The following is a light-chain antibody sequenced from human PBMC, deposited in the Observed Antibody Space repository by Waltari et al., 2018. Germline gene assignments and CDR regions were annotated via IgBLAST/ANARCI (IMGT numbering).Light chain of an antibody. CDR2: WAS. CDR3: QHYYSAPVT. CDR1: QSVLYSSNNKNY. J-gene: IGKJ4*01. V-gene: IGKV4-1*01. Sequence: DIVMTQSPDSLAVSLGERATINCKSSQSVLYSSNNKNYLAWYQQKPGQPPKLLISWASTRESGVPERFSGSGSVTDFALTISSLQAEDVAVYFCQHYYSAPVTFGGGTRVEIQ.